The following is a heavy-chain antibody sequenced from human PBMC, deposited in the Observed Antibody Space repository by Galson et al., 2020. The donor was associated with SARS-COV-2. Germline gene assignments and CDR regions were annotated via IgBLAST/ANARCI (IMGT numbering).Heavy chain of an antibody. CDR2: INPNTGAT. CDR3: RVATTLDFDY. Sequence: ASVKVSCKPSGYIFTDFFLHWVRQAPGRGLEWVGWINPNTGATNYARRFQGRVSMTRDTSTNTADLEMRSLKFDDTAVYFCRVATTLDFDYWGQGTLVTVSS. V-gene: IGHV1-2*07. CDR1: GYIFTDFF. J-gene: IGHJ4*02. D-gene: IGHD5-12*01.